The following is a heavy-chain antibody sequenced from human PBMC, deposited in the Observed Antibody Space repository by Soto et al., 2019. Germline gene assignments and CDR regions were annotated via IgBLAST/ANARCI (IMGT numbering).Heavy chain of an antibody. CDR3: ARLRGVERAALLDY. CDR1: GGSISSNSFY. Sequence: SETLSLTCTVSGGSISSNSFYWVWIRQPPGKGLEWIGTIYYSGNTYYNPSLKSRVTISVDTSKNQFSLKVSSVTAADTAVYYCARLRGVERAALLDYWGQGTLVTVSS. J-gene: IGHJ4*02. CDR2: IYYSGNT. D-gene: IGHD3-10*01. V-gene: IGHV4-39*01.